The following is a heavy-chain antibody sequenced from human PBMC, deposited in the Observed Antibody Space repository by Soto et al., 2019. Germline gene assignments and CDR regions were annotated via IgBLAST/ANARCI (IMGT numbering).Heavy chain of an antibody. CDR1: GFSLSTSGVG. V-gene: IGHV2-5*01. D-gene: IGHD2-8*01. J-gene: IGHJ4*02. CDR3: AHRLPYPGRGSCTNGVCYGANYFDY. CDR2: IYWNDDK. Sequence: SGPTLVNPTQTLTLTCTFSGFSLSTSGVGVGWIRQPPGKALEWLALIYWNDDKRYSPSLKSRLTITKDTSKNQVVLTMTNMDPVDTATYYCAHRLPYPGRGSCTNGVCYGANYFDYWGQGTLVTVSS.